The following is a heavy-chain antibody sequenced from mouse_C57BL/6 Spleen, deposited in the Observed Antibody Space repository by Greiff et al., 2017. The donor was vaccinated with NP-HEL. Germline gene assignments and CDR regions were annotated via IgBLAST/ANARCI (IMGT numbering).Heavy chain of an antibody. J-gene: IGHJ2*01. D-gene: IGHD1-3*01. CDR3: AGELTL. CDR2: IDPSDSYT. Sequence: QVQLQQPGAELVRPGTSVKLSCKASGYTFTSYWMHWVKQRPGQGLEWIGVIDPSDSYTNYNQKFKGKATLTVDTSSSTAYMQLSSLTSEDSAVYYCAGELTLWGQGTTLTVSS. CDR1: GYTFTSYW. V-gene: IGHV1-59*01.